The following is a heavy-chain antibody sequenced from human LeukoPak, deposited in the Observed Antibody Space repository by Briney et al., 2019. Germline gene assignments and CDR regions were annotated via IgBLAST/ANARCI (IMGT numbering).Heavy chain of an antibody. J-gene: IGHJ2*01. V-gene: IGHV3-13*01. D-gene: IGHD4-17*01. CDR1: GFTFSRSD. CDR3: AREIHDHSDPMWFFDL. Sequence: GGSLRLSCAASGFTFSRSDMHWVRQAPGKGLEWVSAIGAGGDTYYSGSVEGRFTISREYARNSLYLQMNSLRAGDTAVYYCAREIHDHSDPMWFFDLWGHGTLVTVSS. CDR2: IGAGGDT.